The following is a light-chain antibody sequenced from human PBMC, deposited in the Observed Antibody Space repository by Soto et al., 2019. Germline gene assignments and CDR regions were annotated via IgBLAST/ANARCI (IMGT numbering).Light chain of an antibody. J-gene: IGKJ1*01. CDR2: GAS. CDR1: QSVSSI. Sequence: EIVMTQSPATLSVSPGERATLSCRASQSVSSILAWYQQKPGQAPRLLIYGASTRATGIPARFGGSGSGTEFTLTISSLQSEDFAVYYCQQYINWPTFGQGTKVEIK. CDR3: QQYINWPT. V-gene: IGKV3-15*01.